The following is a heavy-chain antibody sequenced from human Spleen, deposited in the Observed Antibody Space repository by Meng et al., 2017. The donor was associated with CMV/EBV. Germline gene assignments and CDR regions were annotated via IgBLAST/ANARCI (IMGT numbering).Heavy chain of an antibody. J-gene: IGHJ4*02. CDR3: ARVPSRRVGYYFDY. Sequence: SVKVSCKASGYALASYAISWVRQAPGQGLEWMGGIIPILGIANYAQKFQGRVTITADKSTSTAYMELSSLYSEDTAVYYCARVPSRRVGYYFDYWGQGTLVTVSS. CDR1: GYALASYA. V-gene: IGHV1-69*10. CDR2: IIPILGIA. D-gene: IGHD3-16*01.